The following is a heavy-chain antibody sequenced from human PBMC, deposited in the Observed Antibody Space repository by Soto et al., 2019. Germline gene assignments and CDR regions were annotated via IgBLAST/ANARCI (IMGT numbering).Heavy chain of an antibody. CDR1: GYIFTNYG. V-gene: IGHV1-18*04. Sequence: ASVKVSCKASGYIFTNYGISWVRQAPGQGLEWMGWMNAYNGNSNYAQKLQGRVTMTTDTSTSTAYMELRSLRSDDTAVYYCARVVGALGHWFDPWGQGTLVTVSS. D-gene: IGHD1-26*01. CDR2: MNAYNGNS. CDR3: ARVVGALGHWFDP. J-gene: IGHJ5*02.